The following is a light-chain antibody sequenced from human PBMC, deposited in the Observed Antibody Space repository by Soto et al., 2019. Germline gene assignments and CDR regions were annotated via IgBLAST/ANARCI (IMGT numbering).Light chain of an antibody. J-gene: IGLJ1*01. CDR2: GNS. V-gene: IGLV1-40*01. CDR1: SSNIAAGYD. Sequence: VLTQPPSVSGAPGQRVTISCTGSSSNIAAGYDVHWYQQLPGTAPKLLIYGNSNRPSGVPDRFSGSKSGTSASLAITGLQAEDEADYYCQSYDSSLSGCYVFGTGTKVTVL. CDR3: QSYDSSLSGCYV.